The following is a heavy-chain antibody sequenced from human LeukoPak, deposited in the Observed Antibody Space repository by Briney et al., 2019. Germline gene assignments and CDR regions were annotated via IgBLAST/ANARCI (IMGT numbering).Heavy chain of an antibody. CDR3: ARQDILTGLDAFDI. CDR2: IYSSGST. V-gene: IGHV4-4*07. J-gene: IGHJ3*02. CDR1: YGSISDYY. D-gene: IGHD3-9*01. Sequence: SETLSLTCTVSYGSISDYYWSWIRQPAGKGLEWIGRIYSSGSTNYNPSLESRVIMSVDTSKNQFSLKLTSVTAADTAVYYCARQDILTGLDAFDIWGQGTMVTVSS.